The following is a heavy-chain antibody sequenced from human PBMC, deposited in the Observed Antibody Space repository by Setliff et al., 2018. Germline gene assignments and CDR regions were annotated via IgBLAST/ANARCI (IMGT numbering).Heavy chain of an antibody. D-gene: IGHD2-21*02. CDR3: ARDLGHGGDSDY. V-gene: IGHV4-38-2*02. Sequence: SCTVSGYSISSGYIWGWIRQPPGKGLEWVGNIGHTGSINYNPSLKSRLTISRDTSKNQVSLKLNSVTATDTAVYYRARDLGHGGDSDYWGQGILVTVSS. CDR1: GYSISSGYI. J-gene: IGHJ4*02. CDR2: IGHTGSI.